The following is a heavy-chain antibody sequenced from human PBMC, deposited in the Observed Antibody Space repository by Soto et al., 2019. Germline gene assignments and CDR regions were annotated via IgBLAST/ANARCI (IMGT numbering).Heavy chain of an antibody. CDR1: GYTFTTYD. CDR3: ARRKERSGPNYFDY. D-gene: IGHD6-25*01. J-gene: IGHJ4*02. Sequence: QVQLVQSGAEVKRPGASLKVSCQASGYTFTTYDINWVRQAPGQGLEWMGWMNPYTGKAGYAQKFQGRVTMTRDNSISTAYMELSNLRSEDTAVYYCARRKERSGPNYFDYWGLGTLVTVSS. V-gene: IGHV1-8*01. CDR2: MNPYTGKA.